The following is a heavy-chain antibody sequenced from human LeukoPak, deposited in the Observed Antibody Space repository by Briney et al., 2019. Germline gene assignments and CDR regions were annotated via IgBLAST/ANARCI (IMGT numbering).Heavy chain of an antibody. CDR3: AREDYGTGKFDY. CDR2: TSSKGGST. D-gene: IGHD4-17*01. J-gene: IGHJ4*02. V-gene: IGHV3-64*01. CDR1: GFTFSRYT. Sequence: GRSLRLSCAASGFTFSRYTMHWARQAPGKGLEYVSATSSKGGSTYYASSVKGRFTISRDNSENTLYLQMGSLRAEDMAVYYCAREDYGTGKFDYWGQGTLVIVSS.